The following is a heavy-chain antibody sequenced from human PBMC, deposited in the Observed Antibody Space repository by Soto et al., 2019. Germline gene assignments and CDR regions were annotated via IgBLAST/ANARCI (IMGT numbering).Heavy chain of an antibody. CDR1: GGTFSSYT. V-gene: IGHV1-69*02. Sequence: QVQLVQSGAEVKKPGSSVKVSCKASGGTFSSYTISWVRQAPGQGREWMGRIIANLGLANYAQKFQGRVTITVDKSTGTVYMELSSLRSEDTAVYYCANPPRYWGQGTLVTVSS. CDR3: ANPPRY. CDR2: IIANLGLA. J-gene: IGHJ4*02.